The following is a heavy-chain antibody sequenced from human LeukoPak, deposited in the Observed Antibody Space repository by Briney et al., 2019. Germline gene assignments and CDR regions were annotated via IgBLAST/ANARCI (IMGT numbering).Heavy chain of an antibody. Sequence: GGSLRLSCAASGFTFSTYAMSWVRQAAGKGLEWVSLISGSGGGTYYADSVKGRFTISRDNSKNTLYLQMNSLRAEDTAVYYCAKDINGLRFLEWFHDYWGQGTLVTVSS. D-gene: IGHD3-3*01. CDR1: GFTFSTYA. J-gene: IGHJ4*02. V-gene: IGHV3-23*01. CDR2: ISGSGGGT. CDR3: AKDINGLRFLEWFHDY.